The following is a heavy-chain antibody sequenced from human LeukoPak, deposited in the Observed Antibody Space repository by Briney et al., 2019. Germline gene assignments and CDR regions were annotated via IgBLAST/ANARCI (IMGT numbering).Heavy chain of an antibody. CDR3: AKAKGSGLKYYFDY. CDR2: ISGSGGST. V-gene: IGHV3-23*01. D-gene: IGHD6-19*01. Sequence: GGSLRLSCAASGFIFSNFAMTGVRQAPGKGLEWVSGISGSGGSTYYADSVKGRFTISRGNSKNTLYLQMSSLRAEDTAVYYCAKAKGSGLKYYFDYWGQGTLVTVSS. CDR1: GFIFSNFA. J-gene: IGHJ4*02.